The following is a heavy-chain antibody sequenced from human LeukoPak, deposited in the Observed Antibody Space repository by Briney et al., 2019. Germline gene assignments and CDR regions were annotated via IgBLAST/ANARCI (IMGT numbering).Heavy chain of an antibody. CDR3: ARDRGSGVTAGIPVPQV. D-gene: IGHD2-2*01. Sequence: GGSLRLSCTASGFIFISYGMHWDRQAPGKGPEWVAYIRYDGRNKYYAESVKGRFTISRDNSKNTLYLQMNSLRAEDTAVYYCARDRGSGVTAGIPVPQVWGKGTTVTVSS. CDR1: GFIFISYG. CDR2: IRYDGRNK. V-gene: IGHV3-30*02. J-gene: IGHJ6*04.